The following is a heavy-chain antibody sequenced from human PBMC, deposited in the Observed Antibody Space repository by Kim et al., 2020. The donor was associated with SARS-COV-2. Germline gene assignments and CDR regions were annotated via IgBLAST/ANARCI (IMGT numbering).Heavy chain of an antibody. Sequence: GGSLRLSCAASGFTFSSYSMNWVRQAPGKGLEWVSSISSSSSYIYYADSVKGRFTISRDNAKNSLYLQMNSLRAEDTAVYYCAREIRRYLYSSGWNDAFDIWGQGTMVTVSS. CDR1: GFTFSSYS. J-gene: IGHJ3*02. CDR2: ISSSSSYI. V-gene: IGHV3-21*01. D-gene: IGHD6-19*01. CDR3: AREIRRYLYSSGWNDAFDI.